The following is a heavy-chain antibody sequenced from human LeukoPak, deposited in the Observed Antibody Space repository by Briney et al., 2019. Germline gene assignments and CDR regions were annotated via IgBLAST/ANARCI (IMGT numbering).Heavy chain of an antibody. CDR3: ARGGWNKFDY. CDR1: GGSFSLYY. J-gene: IGHJ4*02. D-gene: IGHD1-1*01. V-gene: IGHV4-34*01. Sequence: PSETLSLTCAVYGGSFSLYYWTWIRQSPGKGLEWIGEINHSGTTNYNPSLKSRVTISVDTSKNQFSLKLSSVTAADTAVYYCARGGWNKFDYWGQGTLVTVSS. CDR2: INHSGTT.